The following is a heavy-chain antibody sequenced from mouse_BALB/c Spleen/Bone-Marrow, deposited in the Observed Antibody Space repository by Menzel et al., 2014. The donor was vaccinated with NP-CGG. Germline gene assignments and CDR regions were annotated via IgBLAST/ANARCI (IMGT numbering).Heavy chain of an antibody. CDR2: IDPANGDT. CDR3: ARDSGPFDY. CDR1: GFNIKDIY. Sequence: VQLKHSGAELVKPGASVKLSCTASGFNIKDIYMHWVKQRPEQGLEWIGRIDPANGDTKYDPKFQGKATITADTPSNTAYLQLSSLTSEDTAVYYCARDSGPFDYWGQGTTLTVSS. V-gene: IGHV14-3*02. J-gene: IGHJ2*01.